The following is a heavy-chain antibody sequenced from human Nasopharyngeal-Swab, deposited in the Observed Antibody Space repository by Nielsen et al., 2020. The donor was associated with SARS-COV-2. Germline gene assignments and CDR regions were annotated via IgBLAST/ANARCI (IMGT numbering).Heavy chain of an antibody. Sequence: GGSLRLSCAASGFTFSSYWMSWVRQAPGKGLEWVANIKQDGSEKYYVDSVKGRSTISRDNAKNSLYLQMNSLRAEDTAVYYCARVGLGYNWNYFDPHYYYGMDVWGQGTTVTVSS. V-gene: IGHV3-7*03. CDR1: GFTFSSYW. CDR3: ARVGLGYNWNYFDPHYYYGMDV. D-gene: IGHD1-7*01. J-gene: IGHJ6*02. CDR2: IKQDGSEK.